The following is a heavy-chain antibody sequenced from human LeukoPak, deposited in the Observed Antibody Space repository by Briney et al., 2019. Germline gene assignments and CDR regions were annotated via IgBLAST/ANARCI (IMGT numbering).Heavy chain of an antibody. CDR3: ARDAPNWGDAFVS. CDR1: GFTFSSYA. D-gene: IGHD7-27*01. CDR2: ITGSSDYI. J-gene: IGHJ3*02. Sequence: GGSLRLSCAASGFTFSSYAMNWVRQAPGKGLEWVSCITGSSDYIEYAESVKGRFTISRDNAKNSLYLEMNSLKAEDTAVYYCARDAPNWGDAFVSWGQGTMVTVSS. V-gene: IGHV3-21*01.